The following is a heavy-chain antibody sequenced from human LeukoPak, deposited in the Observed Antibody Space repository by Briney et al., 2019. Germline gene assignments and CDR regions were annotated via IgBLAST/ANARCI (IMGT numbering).Heavy chain of an antibody. J-gene: IGHJ4*02. CDR1: GGSISSYY. CDR3: ARGGAHYIVGATTIADY. Sequence: SETLSLTCTVSGGSISSYYWSWIRQPPGKGLGLIGYIYYSGSTNYNPSLKSRVTISVDTSKNQFSLKLSSVTAADTAVYYCARGGAHYIVGATTIADYWGQGTLVTVSS. D-gene: IGHD1-26*01. CDR2: IYYSGST. V-gene: IGHV4-59*01.